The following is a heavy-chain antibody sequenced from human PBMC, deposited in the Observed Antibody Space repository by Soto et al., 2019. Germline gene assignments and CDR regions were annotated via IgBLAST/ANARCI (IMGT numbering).Heavy chain of an antibody. Sequence: GGSLRLSCAASGFTFSSYAMSWVRQAPGKGLEWVSATSGSGGSTYYADSVKGRFTISRDNSKNTLYLQMNSLRAEDTAVYYCAKSGLRFLEWSHSGRYYGMDVWGQGTTVTV. CDR1: GFTFSSYA. V-gene: IGHV3-23*01. CDR2: TSGSGGST. CDR3: AKSGLRFLEWSHSGRYYGMDV. D-gene: IGHD3-3*01. J-gene: IGHJ6*01.